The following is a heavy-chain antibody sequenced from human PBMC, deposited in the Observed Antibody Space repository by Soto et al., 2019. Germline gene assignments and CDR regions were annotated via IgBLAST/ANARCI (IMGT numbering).Heavy chain of an antibody. Sequence: GASVKVSCKSSGYTFSSICISWVRQAPGQGLEWMGWISPYKGNTYYAQRLQGRVTMTTDTSTSTAYMELRSLRSDDTAVYFCARDLDGSGSYYTNYWGQGTLVTVSS. CDR1: GYTFSSIC. D-gene: IGHD3-10*01. CDR3: ARDLDGSGSYYTNY. J-gene: IGHJ4*02. V-gene: IGHV1-18*01. CDR2: ISPYKGNT.